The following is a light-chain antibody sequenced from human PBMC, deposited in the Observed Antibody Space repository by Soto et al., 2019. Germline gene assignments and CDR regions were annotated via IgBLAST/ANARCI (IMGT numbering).Light chain of an antibody. Sequence: QSVLTQPASVSGSPGQSITISCTGTSSDVGGYNYVSWYQQHPGKAPKLMIYDVSNRPSGVSNRFSGSKSGNTASLTISGPQAEDGADYYCSSYSSSSTLMVFGGGAQLTGL. CDR1: SSDVGGYNY. CDR3: SSYSSSSTLMV. J-gene: IGLJ2*01. CDR2: DVS. V-gene: IGLV2-14*01.